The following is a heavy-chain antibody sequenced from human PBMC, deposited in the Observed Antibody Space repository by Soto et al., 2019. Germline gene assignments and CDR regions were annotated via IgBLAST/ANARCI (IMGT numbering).Heavy chain of an antibody. Sequence: QVQLVQSGAEVKKPGASVKVSCKASGYTFTIYGISWVRQSPGQGIEWMGWISGYNGKTDYAQNLQDRVTLTTDASTSSVYMELRRLRSDVTAVYYCARVDYYDSSGYYGCWGQGTLITVSS. CDR3: ARVDYYDSSGYYGC. D-gene: IGHD3-22*01. J-gene: IGHJ4*02. V-gene: IGHV1-18*04. CDR2: ISGYNGKT. CDR1: GYTFTIYG.